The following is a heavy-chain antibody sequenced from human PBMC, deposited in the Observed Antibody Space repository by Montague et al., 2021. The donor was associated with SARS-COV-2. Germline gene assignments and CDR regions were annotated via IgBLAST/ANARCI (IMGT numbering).Heavy chain of an antibody. CDR2: ISYDGSNK. CDR3: ARVRSSPGELLWFGELKTDAFDI. CDR1: GFTFSSYA. D-gene: IGHD3-10*01. Sequence: SLRLSCAASGFTFSSYAMHWVRQAPGKGLEWVAVISYDGSNKYYADSMKGRFTISRDNSKSTLYLQMNSLRAEDTAVYYCARVRSSPGELLWFGELKTDAFDIWGQGTMVTVSS. V-gene: IGHV3-30*04. J-gene: IGHJ3*02.